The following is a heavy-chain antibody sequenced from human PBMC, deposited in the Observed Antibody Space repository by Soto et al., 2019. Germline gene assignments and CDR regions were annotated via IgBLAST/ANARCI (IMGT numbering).Heavy chain of an antibody. V-gene: IGHV6-1*01. J-gene: IGHJ4*02. CDR3: ARDSPGYGDYVLFDY. Sequence: SQTLSLTCAISGDSVSSNSVAWNWIRQSPSRGLEWLGRTYYRSKRSNDYAVSVESRITINPDTSKNQFSLQLDSVTPEDTAVYYCARDSPGYGDYVLFDYWGQGTRVTVSS. D-gene: IGHD4-17*01. CDR1: GDSVSSNSVA. CDR2: TYYRSKRSN.